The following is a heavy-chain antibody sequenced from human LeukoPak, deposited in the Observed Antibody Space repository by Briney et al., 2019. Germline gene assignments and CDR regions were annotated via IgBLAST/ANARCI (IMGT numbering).Heavy chain of an antibody. CDR3: AKDPSGYPYYYYMDV. CDR2: IWYDGSNK. Sequence: GGSLRLSCAASGFTFSTYGMHWVRQAPGKGLEWVAVIWYDGSNKYYADSVKGRFTISRDNSKNTLYLQMNSLRAEDTAVYYCAKDPSGYPYYYYMDVWGKGTTVTISS. CDR1: GFTFSTYG. J-gene: IGHJ6*03. V-gene: IGHV3-33*06. D-gene: IGHD3-3*01.